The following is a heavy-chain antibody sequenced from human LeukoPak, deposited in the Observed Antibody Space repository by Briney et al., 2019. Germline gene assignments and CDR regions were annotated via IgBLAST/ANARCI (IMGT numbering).Heavy chain of an antibody. CDR2: IKEDGSEK. CDR3: ARSTAGFDY. CDR1: GFTLSRSW. J-gene: IGHJ4*02. D-gene: IGHD1-1*01. Sequence: GGSLRLSCAAPGFTLSRSWMAWVRQAPGKGLEWVANIKEDGSEKYYVDSVKGRFTISRDNAKNSLYLQMNSLRAEDTALYYCARSTAGFDYWGQGTLVTVPS. V-gene: IGHV3-7*01.